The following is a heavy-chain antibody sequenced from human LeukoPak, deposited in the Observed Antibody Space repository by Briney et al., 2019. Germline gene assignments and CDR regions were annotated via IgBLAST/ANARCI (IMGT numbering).Heavy chain of an antibody. CDR1: GFTFSSYS. J-gene: IGHJ4*02. CDR3: ARGSHYYDSSGYSFDY. V-gene: IGHV3-48*01. D-gene: IGHD3-22*01. Sequence: GRSLRLSCAASGFTFSSYSMNWVRRAPGKGLEWVSYISSSSSTIYYADSVKGRFTISRDNAKNSLYLQMNSLRAEDTAVYYCARGSHYYDSSGYSFDYWGQGTLVTVSS. CDR2: ISSSSSTI.